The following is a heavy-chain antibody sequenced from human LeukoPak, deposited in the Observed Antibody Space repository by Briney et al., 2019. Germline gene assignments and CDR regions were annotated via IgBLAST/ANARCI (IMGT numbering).Heavy chain of an antibody. Sequence: ASVTVSCKASGYTFTGYYMHWARQAPGRGLNWMGRINLNSGGTHHAQLLQGRVTMTRDTSISTAYMELSRLRSDDTAVYYCARGPSWDGSYYVVRSMGNWFDPWGQGTLVTVSS. CDR3: ARGPSWDGSYYVVRSMGNWFDP. D-gene: IGHD1-26*01. CDR1: GYTFTGYY. V-gene: IGHV1-2*06. CDR2: INLNSGGT. J-gene: IGHJ5*02.